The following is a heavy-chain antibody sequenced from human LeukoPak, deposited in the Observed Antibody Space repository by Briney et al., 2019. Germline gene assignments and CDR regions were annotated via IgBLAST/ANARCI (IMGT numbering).Heavy chain of an antibody. CDR3: MKTRSSSVDWDSKFEF. CDR1: GITFSMYG. CDR2: ISSDGSEI. J-gene: IGHJ4*02. V-gene: IGHV3-30*18. D-gene: IGHD3-9*01. Sequence: GGSLRLSCAASGITFSMYGMHWVRQAPGKGLEWLAVISSDGSEIHFADSVKGRFTISRDNSKNTLYMQMNSVRAEDTAVYYCMKTRSSSVDWDSKFEFWGQGTLVTVSS.